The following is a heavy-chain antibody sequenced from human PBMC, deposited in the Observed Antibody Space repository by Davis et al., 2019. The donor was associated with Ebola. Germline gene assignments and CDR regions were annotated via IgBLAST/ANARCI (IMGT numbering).Heavy chain of an antibody. CDR3: ARHVYSSSWYDY. CDR2: IFPGDSDT. D-gene: IGHD6-13*01. CDR1: GYSFTSYW. Sequence: KVSCKGSGYSFTSYWIVWVRQMPGKGLECMGIIFPGDSDTRYSPSFQGQVTISADKSISTAYLQWSSLKASDTAMYYCARHVYSSSWYDYWGQGTLVIVSS. V-gene: IGHV5-51*01. J-gene: IGHJ4*02.